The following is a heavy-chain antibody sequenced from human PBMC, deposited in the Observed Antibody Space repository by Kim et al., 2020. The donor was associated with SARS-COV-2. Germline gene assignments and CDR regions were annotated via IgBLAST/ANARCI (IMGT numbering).Heavy chain of an antibody. CDR2: ISYDGTNK. Sequence: GGSLRLSCAASGFTFKTYGMHWVRQAPGKGLEWVAVISYDGTNKYYAESVQGRFTISRDNSNNTVFLQMNSLRAEDTAVYYCAKDMITVVTPGFDYFG. CDR1: GFTFKTYG. CDR3: AKDMITVVTPGFDYFG. D-gene: IGHD3-16*01. J-gene: IGHJ4*01. V-gene: IGHV3-30*18.